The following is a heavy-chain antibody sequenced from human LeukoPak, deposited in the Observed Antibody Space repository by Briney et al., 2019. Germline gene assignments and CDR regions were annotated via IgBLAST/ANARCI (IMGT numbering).Heavy chain of an antibody. Sequence: GGSLRLSCAASGFTFSSYSMNWVRQAPGKGLEWVSSISSSSSYIYYADSVKGRFTISRDNAKDSLCLQMNSLRAEDTAVYYCASPRNYYDSSGYIFYWGQGTLVTVSS. CDR3: ASPRNYYDSSGYIFY. CDR2: ISSSSSYI. V-gene: IGHV3-21*01. D-gene: IGHD3-22*01. CDR1: GFTFSSYS. J-gene: IGHJ4*02.